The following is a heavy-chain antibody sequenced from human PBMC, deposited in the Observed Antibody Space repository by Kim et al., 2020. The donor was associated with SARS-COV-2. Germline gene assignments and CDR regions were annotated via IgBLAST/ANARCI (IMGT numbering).Heavy chain of an antibody. CDR1: GGSISSGGYY. V-gene: IGHV4-31*03. J-gene: IGHJ3*02. Sequence: SETLSLTCTVSGGSISSGGYYWSWIRQHPGKGLEWIGYIYYSGSTYYNPSLKSRVTISVDTSKKQFSLKLSSVTAADAAVYYCARDRNIVENAFDIWGQGTMVTVSS. CDR3: ARDRNIVENAFDI. D-gene: IGHD1-26*01. CDR2: IYYSGST.